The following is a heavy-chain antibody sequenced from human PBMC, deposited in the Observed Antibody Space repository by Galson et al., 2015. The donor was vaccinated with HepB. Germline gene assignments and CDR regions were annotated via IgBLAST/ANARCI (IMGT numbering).Heavy chain of an antibody. CDR2: INHNGIS. J-gene: IGHJ4*02. CDR3: AAGFMTTITI. Sequence: TLSLTCAVYGGSFNGYYWTWIRQSPGKGLEWIGEINHNGISNYNPSLKSRVTISVDTSKNRFSLKLRSVTAADTGIYYCAAGFMTTITIWGRGTLVTVSS. V-gene: IGHV4-34*01. CDR1: GGSFNGYY. D-gene: IGHD4-11*01.